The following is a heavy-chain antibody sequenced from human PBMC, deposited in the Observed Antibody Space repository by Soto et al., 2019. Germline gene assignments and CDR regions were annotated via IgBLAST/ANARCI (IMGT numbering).Heavy chain of an antibody. Sequence: ASVKVSCKASGYTFTSYGISWVRQAPGQGLEWMGWISAYNGNTNYAQKLQGRVTMTTDTSTSTAYMELRSLRSDDTAVYYCARVSIAEADKGDWFDPWGQGTLVTVSS. D-gene: IGHD6-13*01. CDR1: GYTFTSYG. J-gene: IGHJ5*02. CDR3: ARVSIAEADKGDWFDP. CDR2: ISAYNGNT. V-gene: IGHV1-18*04.